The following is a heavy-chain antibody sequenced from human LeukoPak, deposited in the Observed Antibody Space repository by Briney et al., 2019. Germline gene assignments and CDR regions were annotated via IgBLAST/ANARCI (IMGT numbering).Heavy chain of an antibody. V-gene: IGHV3-30*01. CDR1: GFTFNSYA. Sequence: GGSLRLSCAASGFTFNSYAMHWVRRAPGKGLQWVAVISYDGNNKYYADSVKGRFTISRDNSKNMLYLQMNSLRAEDTAVYYCARDLSGGDYYFDYWGQGTLVTASS. CDR3: ARDLSGGDYYFDY. J-gene: IGHJ4*02. D-gene: IGHD2-21*02. CDR2: ISYDGNNK.